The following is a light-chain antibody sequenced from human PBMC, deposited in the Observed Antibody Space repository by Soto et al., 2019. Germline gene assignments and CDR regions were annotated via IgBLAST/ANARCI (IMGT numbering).Light chain of an antibody. CDR1: RSSIGSNT. CDR3: AAWDASLGGFHV. J-gene: IGLJ1*01. CDR2: SNN. V-gene: IGLV1-44*01. Sequence: QSVLTQPPSVSGTPGQRVTISCSGSRSSIGSNTVNWYQHLPGSAPKLLIYSNNHRPSGVPDRFSASKAGASASLAISGLQSEDEGDYYCAAWDASLGGFHVFGSGTKVTV.